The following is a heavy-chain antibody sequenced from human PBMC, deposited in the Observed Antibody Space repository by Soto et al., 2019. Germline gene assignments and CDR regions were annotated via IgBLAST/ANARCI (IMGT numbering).Heavy chain of an antibody. D-gene: IGHD1-1*01. CDR3: ARNPRTYTIGGLDWFDP. CDR2: IYYSGST. J-gene: IGHJ5*02. CDR1: GGSISSSSYY. V-gene: IGHV4-39*01. Sequence: SETLSLTCTVSGGSISSSSYYWGWIRQPPGKGLEWIGSIYYSGSTYYNPSLKSRVTISVDTSKNQFSLKLSSVTAADTAVYYCARNPRTYTIGGLDWFDPWGQGTLVTVSS.